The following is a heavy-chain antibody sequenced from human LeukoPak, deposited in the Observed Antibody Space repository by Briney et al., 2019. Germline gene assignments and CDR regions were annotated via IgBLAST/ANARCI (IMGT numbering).Heavy chain of an antibody. CDR2: LYYNGST. D-gene: IGHD6-6*01. V-gene: IGHV4-59*02. CDR3: ARCDGYSSSFDY. CDR1: GGSVSSYY. J-gene: IGHJ4*02. Sequence: PSETLSLTCTVSGGSVSSYYWSWIRQPPGKGLEWIGYLYYNGSTNYNPSLKSRVTISVDTSKNQFSLKLNSVTAADTAVYYCARCDGYSSSFDYWGQGTLVAVSS.